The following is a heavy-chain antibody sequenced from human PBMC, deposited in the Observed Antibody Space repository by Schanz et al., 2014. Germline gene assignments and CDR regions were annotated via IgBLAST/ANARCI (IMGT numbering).Heavy chain of an antibody. CDR1: GGTFSTYT. V-gene: IGHV1-69*02. J-gene: IGHJ3*02. Sequence: QVQLVQSGAEVKKPGSSVKVSCKASGGTFSTYTISWVRQAPGQGLEWMGRIIPSLGLAKYEQKFQDKVTITADKSTSTASMELSSLRSDDTAVYYCARGGGPEDVFDIWGQGTILTVSS. D-gene: IGHD2-15*01. CDR2: IIPSLGLA. CDR3: ARGGGPEDVFDI.